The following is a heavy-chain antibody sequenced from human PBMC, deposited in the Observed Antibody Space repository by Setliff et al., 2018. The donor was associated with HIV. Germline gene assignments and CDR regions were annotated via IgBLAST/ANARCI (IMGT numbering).Heavy chain of an antibody. J-gene: IGHJ4*02. CDR2: ISPDNGDT. CDR3: AVDLGDYYYDTTDYYYGGGLGY. V-gene: IGHV1-2*02. CDR1: EYTFTDYF. D-gene: IGHD3-22*01. Sequence: ASVKVSCKASEYTFTDYFIHWVRQAPGQGLEWMGWISPDNGDTKIPQRFRGRVTITRDMSTRTAYMELSSLRSEDTAVYYCAVDLGDYYYDTTDYYYGGGLGYWGQGTLVTVS.